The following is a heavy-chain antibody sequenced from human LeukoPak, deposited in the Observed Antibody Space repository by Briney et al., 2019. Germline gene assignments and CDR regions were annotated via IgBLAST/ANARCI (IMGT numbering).Heavy chain of an antibody. D-gene: IGHD3-10*01. CDR2: ISGSGGST. CDR3: AKLHYYGSGSSRMFDP. J-gene: IGHJ5*02. Sequence: PGGTLRLSCAASGFTFTSFGMSWVRQAPGKGLEWVSDISGSGGSTYYADSVKGRFTISRDNSKNTLYLQMNSLRAEDTAVYYCAKLHYYGSGSSRMFDPWGQGTLVTVSS. V-gene: IGHV3-23*01. CDR1: GFTFTSFG.